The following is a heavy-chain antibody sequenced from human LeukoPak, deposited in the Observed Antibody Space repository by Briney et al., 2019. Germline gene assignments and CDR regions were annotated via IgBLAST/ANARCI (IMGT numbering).Heavy chain of an antibody. Sequence: PGGSLRLSCAASGFTFSSYAMSWVRQAPGKGLDCVSAISGSGGSTYYADSVKGRFTISRDNSKNTLYLQMNSLRAEDTAVYYCAKGLSHYYYYGMDVWGQGTTVTVSS. CDR2: ISGSGGST. J-gene: IGHJ6*02. V-gene: IGHV3-23*01. D-gene: IGHD3-16*02. CDR3: AKGLSHYYYYGMDV. CDR1: GFTFSSYA.